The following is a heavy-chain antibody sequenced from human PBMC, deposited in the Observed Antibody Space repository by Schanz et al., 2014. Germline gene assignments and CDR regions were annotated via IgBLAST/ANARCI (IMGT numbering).Heavy chain of an antibody. D-gene: IGHD1-7*01. V-gene: IGHV3-11*04. Sequence: QVQLVESGGGLVKPGGSLRLSCAASGFTFSDYYMSWIRQAPGKGLEWVSGIGGSGDSTHYADSVKGRFIISRDNAKNSLYLQMNSLRVEDTAVYYCAMGGYQLHHWGQGTLVTVSS. CDR1: GFTFSDYY. CDR3: AMGGYQLHH. CDR2: IGGSGDST. J-gene: IGHJ4*02.